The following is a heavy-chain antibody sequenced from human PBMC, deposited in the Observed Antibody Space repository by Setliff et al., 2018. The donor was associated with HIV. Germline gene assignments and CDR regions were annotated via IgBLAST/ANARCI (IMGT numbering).Heavy chain of an antibody. CDR2: MNPNSGNT. Sequence: ASVKVSCKASGYTFTTYDINWVRQAAGQGLEWTGWMNPNSGNTGYAQRFQGRLTMTRNTSISTAYMELNSLMSEDTAVYFCAIRREVVVATTRRGLDIWGQGTMVTVSS. D-gene: IGHD2-15*01. CDR3: AIRREVVVATTRRGLDI. J-gene: IGHJ3*02. V-gene: IGHV1-8*02. CDR1: GYTFTTYD.